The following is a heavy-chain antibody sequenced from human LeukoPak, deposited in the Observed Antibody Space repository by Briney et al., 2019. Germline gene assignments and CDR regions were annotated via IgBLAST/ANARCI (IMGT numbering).Heavy chain of an antibody. CDR2: ISSSSGYT. CDR3: ARSLVIGGYDFLDH. CDR1: GFTFSSYS. J-gene: IGHJ4*02. V-gene: IGHV3-21*01. Sequence: PGGSLRLSCAASGFTFSSYSMSWVRQAPGKGLEWVSSISSSSGYTYYADSVKGRFTISRDNAKNTLYLQMNSLRDEDTAVYYCARSLVIGGYDFLDHWGQGTLVTVSS. D-gene: IGHD3-9*01.